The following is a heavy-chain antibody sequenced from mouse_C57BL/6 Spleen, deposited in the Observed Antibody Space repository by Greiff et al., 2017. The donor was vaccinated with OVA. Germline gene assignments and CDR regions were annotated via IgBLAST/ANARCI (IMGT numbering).Heavy chain of an antibody. Sequence: QVQLQQSGAELMKPGASVKLSCKATGYTFTGYWIEWVKQRPGHGLEWIGEILPGSGSTNYNEKFKGKATFTADTSSNTAYMQLSSLTTEDSAIYYCARSGHYYGSSPYYFDYWGQGTTLTVSS. CDR2: ILPGSGST. V-gene: IGHV1-9*01. J-gene: IGHJ2*01. CDR1: GYTFTGYW. D-gene: IGHD1-1*01. CDR3: ARSGHYYGSSPYYFDY.